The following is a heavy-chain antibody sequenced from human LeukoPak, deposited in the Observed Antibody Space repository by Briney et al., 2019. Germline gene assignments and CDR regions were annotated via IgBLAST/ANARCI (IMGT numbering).Heavy chain of an antibody. CDR2: ISGSGGST. D-gene: IGHD4-23*01. Sequence: GGSLRLSCAASGFTFASYAMSWVRQAPGKGLKWVSTISGSGGSTYYADSVKGRFTISRDNSNNTLYPQMNSLRAEDTAVYYCAKDVGYGGNSALDYWGQGNLVTVSS. CDR1: GFTFASYA. CDR3: AKDVGYGGNSALDY. J-gene: IGHJ4*02. V-gene: IGHV3-23*01.